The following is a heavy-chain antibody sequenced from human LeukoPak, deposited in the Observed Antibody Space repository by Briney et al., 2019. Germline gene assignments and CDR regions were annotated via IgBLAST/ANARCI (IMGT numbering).Heavy chain of an antibody. CDR1: GFTFSSYA. J-gene: IGHJ4*02. CDR3: ARVESGSSHFDY. CDR2: ISYDGSNK. Sequence: PGGSLRLSCAASGFTFSSYAMHWVRQAPGKGLEWVAVISYDGSNKYYADSVKGRFTISRDNSKNTLYLQMNSLRAEDTAVYYCARVESGSSHFDYWGQGTLVTVSS. V-gene: IGHV3-30-3*01. D-gene: IGHD1-26*01.